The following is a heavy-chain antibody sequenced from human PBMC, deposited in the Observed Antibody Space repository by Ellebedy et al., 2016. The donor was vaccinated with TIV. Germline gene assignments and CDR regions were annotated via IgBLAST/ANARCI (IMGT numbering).Heavy chain of an antibody. CDR2: ISNTGSRT. CDR3: AKDRGGYKGGFDY. CDR1: GFTFSSYA. J-gene: IGHJ4*02. Sequence: GESLKISCAASGFTFSSYAMSWVRQAPGKGLEWVSTISNTGSRTYYADSVEGRFIISRDNSKKTLYLQMNSLRAEDTAVYYCAKDRGGYKGGFDYWGQGTLVTVSS. D-gene: IGHD5-24*01. V-gene: IGHV3-23*01.